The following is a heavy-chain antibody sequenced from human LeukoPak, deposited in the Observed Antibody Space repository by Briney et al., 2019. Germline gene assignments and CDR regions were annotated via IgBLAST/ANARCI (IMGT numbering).Heavy chain of an antibody. CDR2: ISSSSSTI. J-gene: IGHJ4*02. D-gene: IGHD3-16*01. CDR1: GFTFSSYS. Sequence: GGSLRLSCAASGFTFSSYSMNWVRQAPGKGLEWVSYISSSSSTIYYADSVKGRFTISRDNAKNSLYLQMNSLRVEDTAVYYCARAVSGGDYWGPGTLVTVSS. V-gene: IGHV3-48*01. CDR3: ARAVSGGDY.